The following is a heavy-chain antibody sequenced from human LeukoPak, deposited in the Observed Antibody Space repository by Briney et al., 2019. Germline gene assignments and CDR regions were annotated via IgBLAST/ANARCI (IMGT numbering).Heavy chain of an antibody. J-gene: IGHJ3*02. D-gene: IGHD5-24*01. V-gene: IGHV1-2*04. Sequence: ASVKVSFKASGYTFTVYYMHWVRQAPGQGLEWMGWINPNSGGTNYAQKFQGWVTMTRDTSISTAYMELSRLRSDDTAVYYCAREASQMDAFDIWGQGTMVTVSS. CDR1: GYTFTVYY. CDR3: AREASQMDAFDI. CDR2: INPNSGGT.